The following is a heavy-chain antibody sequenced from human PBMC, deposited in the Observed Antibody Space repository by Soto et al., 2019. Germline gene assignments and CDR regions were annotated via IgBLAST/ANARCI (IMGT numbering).Heavy chain of an antibody. D-gene: IGHD2-21*02. CDR1: GDTFTDYY. V-gene: IGHV1-46*01. Sequence: QVQLVQSGAEVKKPGASVKVSCKASGDTFTDYYIHWVRQAPGQGLEWMGTVNPSGGHTTYAQHGLGRMPMSRDTSTSTLYMEMTSMTSADTARYYCARGGDVVVVTAALDYWGQGTLVTVSS. J-gene: IGHJ4*02. CDR2: VNPSGGHT. CDR3: ARGGDVVVVTAALDY.